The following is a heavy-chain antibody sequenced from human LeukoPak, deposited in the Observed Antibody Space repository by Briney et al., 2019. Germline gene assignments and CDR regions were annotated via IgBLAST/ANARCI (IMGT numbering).Heavy chain of an antibody. J-gene: IGHJ4*02. Sequence: SETLSLTCTVSGDSVSSGSFYWNWIRQPPGKGPEWIGEIYHSGSTTYNPSLKSRVTISVDKSKNQFSLELSSVAAADTAVYFCARKDSNYGGFDYWGQGTLVTVSS. D-gene: IGHD4-11*01. V-gene: IGHV4-61*01. CDR2: IYHSGST. CDR1: GDSVSSGSFY. CDR3: ARKDSNYGGFDY.